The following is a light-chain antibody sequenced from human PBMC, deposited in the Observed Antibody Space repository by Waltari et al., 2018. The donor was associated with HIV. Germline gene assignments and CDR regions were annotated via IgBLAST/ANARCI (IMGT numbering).Light chain of an antibody. J-gene: IGLJ3*02. CDR3: AAWDDSLSAWV. Sequence: QSVLTQPPSASGTPGPRVTISCSGSSSNIGRNYVYWYQQFPGTAPQRLSYRHNQGPSGVPDRFSGSKSGTSASLAISGLRSEDEADYYCAAWDDSLSAWVFGGGTKLTVL. CDR2: RHN. V-gene: IGLV1-47*01. CDR1: SSNIGRNY.